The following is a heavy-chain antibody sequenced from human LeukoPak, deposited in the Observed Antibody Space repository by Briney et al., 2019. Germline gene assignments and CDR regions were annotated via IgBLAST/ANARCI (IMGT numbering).Heavy chain of an antibody. Sequence: PGGSLRLSCAASGFTFSSYSMNWVRQAPGKGLEWVSSISSSSSYIYYADSVKGRFTISRDNAKNSLYLQMNSLRAEDTAVYYCAREDPYPHLIGRYSSSSSSWGQGTLVTVSS. CDR3: AREDPYPHLIGRYSSSSSS. CDR2: ISSSSSYI. J-gene: IGHJ4*02. CDR1: GFTFSSYS. D-gene: IGHD6-6*01. V-gene: IGHV3-21*01.